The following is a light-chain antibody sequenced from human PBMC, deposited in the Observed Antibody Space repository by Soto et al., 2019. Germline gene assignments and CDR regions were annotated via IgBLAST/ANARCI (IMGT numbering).Light chain of an antibody. CDR3: QQYHNWPPQYT. V-gene: IGKV3-15*01. CDR1: QTVSSN. Sequence: IVLTQSPATLSVSPGERATLSCRASQTVSSNLAWYHQKPGQAPRLLIHGASTRATGVPARFSGGGSGTEFTLSISSLQSEDFAVYYCQQYHNWPPQYTFGQGTKLQMK. J-gene: IGKJ2*01. CDR2: GAS.